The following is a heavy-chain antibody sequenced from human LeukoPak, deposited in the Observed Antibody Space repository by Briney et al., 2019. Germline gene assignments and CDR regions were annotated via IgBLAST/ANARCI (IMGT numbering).Heavy chain of an antibody. Sequence: EASVKVSCKASGYTFTSYGISWVRQAPGQGLEWMGWISAYNGNTNYAQKLQGRVTMTTDTSTSTAYMELRSLRSDDTAVYYCVRDGGYYDSSGPTFDYWGQGTLVTVSS. CDR2: ISAYNGNT. CDR1: GYTFTSYG. CDR3: VRDGGYYDSSGPTFDY. D-gene: IGHD3-22*01. J-gene: IGHJ4*02. V-gene: IGHV1-18*01.